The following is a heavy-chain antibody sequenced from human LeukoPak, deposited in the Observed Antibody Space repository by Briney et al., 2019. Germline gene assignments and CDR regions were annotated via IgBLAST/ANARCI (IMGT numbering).Heavy chain of an antibody. J-gene: IGHJ6*02. CDR3: SRGMFLSFGDYLTAPDRMDV. Sequence: SETLSLTCAVYGGSFSGYYWTWIRQPPGKGLEWIGEINHRGSTNYNPSLKSRVTISVDTPKNQFSLKLRSVTAADMAMYYCSRGMFLSFGDYLTAPDRMDVWGQGTTVTVSS. D-gene: IGHD3-10*01. CDR2: INHRGST. V-gene: IGHV4-34*01. CDR1: GGSFSGYY.